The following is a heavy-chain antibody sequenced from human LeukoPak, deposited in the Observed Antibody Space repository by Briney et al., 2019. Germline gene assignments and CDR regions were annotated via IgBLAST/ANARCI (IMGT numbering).Heavy chain of an antibody. CDR2: IYYSGST. V-gene: IGHV4-59*01. J-gene: IGHJ4*02. Sequence: PSETLSLTCTVSGGSMSSYYWSWIRQPPGGGLEWIGYIYYSGSTNYNPSLKSRVTMSVDTSKNQFSLNLRSVTAADTAVYYCARGGGYEMPRVFDYWGQGTLVTVSS. D-gene: IGHD5-12*01. CDR3: ARGGGYEMPRVFDY. CDR1: GGSMSSYY.